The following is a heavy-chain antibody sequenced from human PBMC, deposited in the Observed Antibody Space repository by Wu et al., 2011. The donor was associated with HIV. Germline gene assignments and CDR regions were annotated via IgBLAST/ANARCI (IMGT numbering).Heavy chain of an antibody. Sequence: QLVQSGAEVKKPGASVKVSCTASGYTFNTYAISWLRQAPGQGLEWMGRILPLFGTANYAQKFQGRVTITADTSTSTVYMELSSLRSEDTAMYYCARSGGPVPVDTQVYYYYYYMDVWGKGTTVTVSS. CDR1: GYTFNTYA. D-gene: IGHD2-2*01. CDR3: ARSGGPVPVDTQVYYYYYYMDV. J-gene: IGHJ6*03. V-gene: IGHV1-69*06. CDR2: ILPLFGTA.